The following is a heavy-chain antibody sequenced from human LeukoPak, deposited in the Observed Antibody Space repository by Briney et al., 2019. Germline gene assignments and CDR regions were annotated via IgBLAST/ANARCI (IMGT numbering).Heavy chain of an antibody. Sequence: GGSLRLSCAASGFTFSSYYMNWVRQAPGKGLEWVSSISGASAYMYSTDSVKGRFTISRDNSKSTLYLQMNSLRAEDTAVYYCARGRTNSGSKPSYGMDVWGQGTTVTVSS. V-gene: IGHV3-21*01. CDR2: ISGASAYM. D-gene: IGHD1-26*01. J-gene: IGHJ6*02. CDR3: ARGRTNSGSKPSYGMDV. CDR1: GFTFSSYY.